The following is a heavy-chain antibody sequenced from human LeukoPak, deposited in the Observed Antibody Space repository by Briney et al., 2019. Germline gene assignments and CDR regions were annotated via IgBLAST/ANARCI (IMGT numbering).Heavy chain of an antibody. J-gene: IGHJ6*04. CDR1: EFTVGTNY. CDR2: IYGDGTT. V-gene: IGHV3-66*01. D-gene: IGHD3-10*02. Sequence: GGSLRLSCAASEFTVGTNYMGWVRQAPGKGLEWASLIYGDGTTYYADSVKGRFTISRDNAKNSLYLQMNSLRAEDTAVYYCAELGITMIGGVWGKGTTVTISS. CDR3: AELGITMIGGV.